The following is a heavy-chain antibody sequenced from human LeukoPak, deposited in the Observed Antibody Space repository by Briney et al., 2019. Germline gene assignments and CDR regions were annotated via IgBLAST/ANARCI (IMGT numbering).Heavy chain of an antibody. J-gene: IGHJ4*02. Sequence: PGGSLRLSCAASGFTFSSYAMSWVRQAPGKGLEWVSGISGSAVDTYYADSVKGRFTISRDNSKNTLYLQMNSLRAGDTAVYYCAKRSFYDTSGYYIDYWGQGTLVTVSS. CDR2: ISGSAVDT. V-gene: IGHV3-23*01. CDR3: AKRSFYDTSGYYIDY. CDR1: GFTFSSYA. D-gene: IGHD3-22*01.